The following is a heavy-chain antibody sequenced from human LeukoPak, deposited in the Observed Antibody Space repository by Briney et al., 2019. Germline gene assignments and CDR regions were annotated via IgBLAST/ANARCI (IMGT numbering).Heavy chain of an antibody. J-gene: IGHJ4*02. CDR2: ISSSSSYI. CDR1: GSTFSSYS. Sequence: SGGSLRLSCAASGSTFSSYSMNWVRQAPGKGLEWVSSISSSSSYIYYADSVKGRFTISRDNAKNSLYLQMNSLRAEDTAVYYCARLMVAATFDYWGQGTLVTVSS. D-gene: IGHD2-15*01. V-gene: IGHV3-21*01. CDR3: ARLMVAATFDY.